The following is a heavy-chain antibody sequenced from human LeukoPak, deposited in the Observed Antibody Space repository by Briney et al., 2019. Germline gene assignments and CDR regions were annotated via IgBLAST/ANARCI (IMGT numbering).Heavy chain of an antibody. CDR3: ARAPRRYSSGWYGYGYFDY. Sequence: SQTLSLTCAISGDSVSSNSAAWNWIRQSPSRGLEWLGRTYYRSKWYNDYAVSVKSRITINPDTSKDQFSLQLNSVTPEDTAVYYCARAPRRYSSGWYGYGYFDYWGQGTLVTVSS. CDR2: TYYRSKWYN. CDR1: GDSVSSNSAA. V-gene: IGHV6-1*01. D-gene: IGHD6-19*01. J-gene: IGHJ4*02.